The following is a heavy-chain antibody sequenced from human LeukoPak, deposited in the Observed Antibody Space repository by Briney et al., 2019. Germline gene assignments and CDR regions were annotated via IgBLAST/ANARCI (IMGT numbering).Heavy chain of an antibody. D-gene: IGHD2-21*01. V-gene: IGHV1-58*02. J-gene: IGHJ3*02. CDR1: GFTFTSSA. CDR3: AAVGLVITAFDI. Sequence: GASVKVSCKASGFTFTSSAMQWVRQARGQRLEWIGWIVVGSGNTNYAQKFQERVTITRDMSTSTAYMELSSLRSEDTAVYYCAAVGLVITAFDIWGQGTMVTVSS. CDR2: IVVGSGNT.